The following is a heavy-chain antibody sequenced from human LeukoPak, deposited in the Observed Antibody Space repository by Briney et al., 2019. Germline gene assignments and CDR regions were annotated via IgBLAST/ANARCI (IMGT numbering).Heavy chain of an antibody. J-gene: IGHJ4*02. V-gene: IGHV3-23*01. D-gene: IGHD6-19*01. CDR2: ISGSGGGT. CDR3: ATPGRYSSGWGPIDY. CDR1: GFTFSSYA. Sequence: PGGSLRLSCAASGFTFSSYAMSWVRQAPGKGLEWVSAISGSGGGTYYADSVKGRFTISRDNSKNTLYLQMNSLRAEDTAVYYCATPGRYSSGWGPIDYWDQGTLVTVSS.